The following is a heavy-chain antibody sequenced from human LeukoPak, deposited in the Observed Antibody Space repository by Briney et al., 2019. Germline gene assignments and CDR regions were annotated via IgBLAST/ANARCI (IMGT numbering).Heavy chain of an antibody. CDR3: ARQDVKNWFDP. Sequence: PSETLSLTYTVSGGSISSSSYYWGWIRQPPGKGLEWIGSIYYSGSTYYNPSLKSRVTISVDTSKNQFSLKLSSVTAADTAVYYCARQDVKNWFDPWGQGTLVTVSS. CDR2: IYYSGST. V-gene: IGHV4-39*01. CDR1: GGSISSSSYY. J-gene: IGHJ5*02.